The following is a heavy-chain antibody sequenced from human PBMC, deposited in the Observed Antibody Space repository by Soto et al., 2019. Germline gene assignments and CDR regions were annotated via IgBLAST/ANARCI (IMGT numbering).Heavy chain of an antibody. J-gene: IGHJ4*02. Sequence: SETLSLTCAVSGGSISSGGYSWSWIRQPPGKGLECIGYIYHSGSTYYNPSLKSRVTISVDRSKNQFSLKLSSVTAADTAVYYCARQGIYGDYAQYYFDYWGQGTLVTVSS. CDR1: GGSISSGGYS. V-gene: IGHV4-30-2*01. D-gene: IGHD4-17*01. CDR2: IYHSGST. CDR3: ARQGIYGDYAQYYFDY.